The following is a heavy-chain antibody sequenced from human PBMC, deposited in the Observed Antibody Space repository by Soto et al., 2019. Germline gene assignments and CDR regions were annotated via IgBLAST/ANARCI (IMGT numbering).Heavy chain of an antibody. J-gene: IGHJ4*02. Sequence: EVQLVESGGGLVQPGGSLRLSCAASGFTFSSYWMHWVRQAPGKGLVWVSRINSDGSSTSYADSVKGRFTISRDNAKNTLYLQMNSLRAEDTAVYYCARVSRGYCSSTSCYKGSFDYWGQGTLVTVSS. D-gene: IGHD2-2*02. CDR2: INSDGSST. CDR1: GFTFSSYW. V-gene: IGHV3-74*01. CDR3: ARVSRGYCSSTSCYKGSFDY.